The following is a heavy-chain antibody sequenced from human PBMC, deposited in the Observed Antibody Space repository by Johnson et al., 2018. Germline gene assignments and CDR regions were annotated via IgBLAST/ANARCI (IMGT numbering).Heavy chain of an antibody. V-gene: IGHV4-59*01. CDR3: ARWTLRPVDAFDI. Sequence: QEQLQESGPGLVKPSETLALTCTVSGGSISSFYWRWIRQPPGKGLEWSGYIYYSGSTNYNPSLKSRVTISVDTSKNQFSLKLTSVTAADTAVYYCARWTLRPVDAFDIWGQGTMVTVSS. D-gene: IGHD3-3*01. CDR1: GGSISSFY. J-gene: IGHJ3*02. CDR2: IYYSGST.